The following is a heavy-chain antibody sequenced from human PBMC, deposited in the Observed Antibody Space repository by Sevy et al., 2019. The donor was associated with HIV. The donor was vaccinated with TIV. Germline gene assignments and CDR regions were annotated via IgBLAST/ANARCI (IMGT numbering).Heavy chain of an antibody. CDR2: ISSSGSTI. J-gene: IGHJ6*03. CDR3: AREAEEGATDGGYYYYYMDV. CDR1: GFTFSSYE. Sequence: GGSLRLSCAASGFTFSSYEMNWVRQAPGKGLEWVSYISSSGSTIYYADSVKGRFTISRDNAKNSLYLQMNSLRAEDTAVYYCAREAEEGATDGGYYYYYMDVWGKGTTVTVSS. V-gene: IGHV3-48*03. D-gene: IGHD1-26*01.